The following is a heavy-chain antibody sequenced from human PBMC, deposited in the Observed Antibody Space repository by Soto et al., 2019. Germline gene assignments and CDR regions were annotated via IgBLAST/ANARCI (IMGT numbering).Heavy chain of an antibody. CDR3: ARDKGSGSYYSYGMDV. J-gene: IGHJ6*02. CDR1: GYTFTGYY. CDR2: INPNSGGT. Sequence: ASVKVSCKASGYTFTGYYMHWVRQAPGQGLEWMGWINPNSGGTNYAQKFQGWVTMTRDTSISTAYMELSRLRSDDTAVYYCARDKGSGSYYSYGMDVWGQGTTVTVSS. V-gene: IGHV1-2*04. D-gene: IGHD3-10*01.